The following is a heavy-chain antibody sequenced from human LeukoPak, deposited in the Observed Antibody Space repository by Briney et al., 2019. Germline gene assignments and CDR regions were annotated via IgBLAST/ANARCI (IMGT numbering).Heavy chain of an antibody. CDR2: INHSGST. CDR3: ARGRNFWGGYLSAGREYYFDY. CDR1: GGSFSGYY. V-gene: IGHV4-34*01. D-gene: IGHD3-3*01. J-gene: IGHJ4*02. Sequence: SETLSLTCAVYGGSFSGYYWSWIRQPPGKGLEWIGEINHSGSTNYNPSLKSRVTISVDTSKNQFSLKLSSVTAADTAVYYCARGRNFWGGYLSAGREYYFDYWGQGTLVTVTS.